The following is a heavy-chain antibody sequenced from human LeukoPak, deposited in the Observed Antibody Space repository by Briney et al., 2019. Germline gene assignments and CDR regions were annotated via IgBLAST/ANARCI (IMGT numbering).Heavy chain of an antibody. CDR1: GGTFSSYA. Sequence: GASVKVSCKASGGTFSSYAISWVRQAPRQGLEWMGGIIPIFGTANYAQKFQGRVTITADESTSAAYMELSSLRSEDTAVYYCARERITIFGVVPPYYYYGMDVWGQGTTVTVSS. D-gene: IGHD3-3*01. J-gene: IGHJ6*02. CDR3: ARERITIFGVVPPYYYYGMDV. V-gene: IGHV1-69*13. CDR2: IIPIFGTA.